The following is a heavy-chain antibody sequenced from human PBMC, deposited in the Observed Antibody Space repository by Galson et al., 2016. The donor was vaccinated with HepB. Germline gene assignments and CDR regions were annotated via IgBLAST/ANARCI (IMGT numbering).Heavy chain of an antibody. J-gene: IGHJ4*02. V-gene: IGHV4-4*08. CDR1: GGSISGYS. D-gene: IGHD4-23*01. CDR2: IYSSVST. Sequence: SETLSLTCTVSGGSISGYSWSWIRQPPGKGLEWIAYIYSSVSTNYNPSLKSRVTISIDASKNQFSLKLNSVTAADTAVYFCARVVYAGYSILGYYFDSWGQGILVTVSS. CDR3: ARVVYAGYSILGYYFDS.